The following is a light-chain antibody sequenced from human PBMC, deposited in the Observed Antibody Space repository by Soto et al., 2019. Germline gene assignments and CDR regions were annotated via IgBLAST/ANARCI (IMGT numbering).Light chain of an antibody. J-gene: IGLJ2*01. Sequence: QSVLTQPASLSGSPGQSITISCTGTSSDVGAYDYFSWYQQHPGKAPKVIIYDVSNRPSGVSNRFAGSKSGNTASLTISGLQAEDEADSYCNSYTSNSTLVFGGGTKLTV. CDR3: NSYTSNSTLV. V-gene: IGLV2-14*03. CDR1: SSDVGAYDY. CDR2: DVS.